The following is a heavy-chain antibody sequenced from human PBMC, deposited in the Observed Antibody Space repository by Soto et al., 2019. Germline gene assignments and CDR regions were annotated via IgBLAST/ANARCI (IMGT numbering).Heavy chain of an antibody. J-gene: IGHJ4*02. CDR2: ISSGSDTI. D-gene: IGHD1-26*01. CDR3: ARVSTTWEGDY. Sequence: EVQLVESGGGLVQPGGSLRLSCAASGFTFSDYGVNWVRQAPGKGLEWISYISSGSDTIYYADSVKGRFTISRDNAKKSLFLQMTSLRDEDTAGYYFARVSTTWEGDYGGQGTLVTVSS. V-gene: IGHV3-48*02. CDR1: GFTFSDYG.